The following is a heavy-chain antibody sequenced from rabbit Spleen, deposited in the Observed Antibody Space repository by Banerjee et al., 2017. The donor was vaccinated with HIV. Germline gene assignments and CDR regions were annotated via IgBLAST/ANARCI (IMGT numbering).Heavy chain of an antibody. CDR1: GFSLSSYY. Sequence: QSVEESGGRLVTPGTPLTLTCTASGFSLSSYYMSWFRQAPGKGLEWIGIISNSGPTYYASWAKGRFTISKTSTTVDLKIASPTTEDTATYFCARVVLYAVTNGYYREVFDIWGPGTLVTVS. V-gene: IGHV1S69*01. CDR3: ARVVLYAVTNGYYREVFDI. J-gene: IGHJ4*02. CDR2: ISNSGPT. D-gene: IGHD1-1*01.